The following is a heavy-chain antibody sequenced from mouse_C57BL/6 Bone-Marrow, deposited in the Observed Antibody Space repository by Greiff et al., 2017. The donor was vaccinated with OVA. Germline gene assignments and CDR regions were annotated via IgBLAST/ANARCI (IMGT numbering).Heavy chain of an antibody. D-gene: IGHD2-5*01. CDR2: IDTENGDT. CDR3: TTYAYYSNRYYAMDY. V-gene: IGHV14-4*01. CDR1: GFNIKDDY. J-gene: IGHJ4*01. Sequence: VQLQQSGAELVRPGASVKLSCTASGFNIKDDYMHWVKQRPEQGLEWIGWIDTENGDTEYASKFQGKATITADTSSNTAYLQLSSLTSEDTAVYYCTTYAYYSNRYYAMDYWGQGTSVTFSS.